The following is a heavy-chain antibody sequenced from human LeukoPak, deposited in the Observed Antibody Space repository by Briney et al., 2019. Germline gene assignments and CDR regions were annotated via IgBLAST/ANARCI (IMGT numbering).Heavy chain of an antibody. CDR1: Y. Sequence: YMHWVRQAPGQGLEWMGIINPSGGSTSYAQKFQGRVTMTRDTSTSTVYMELSSLRSEDTAVYYCARMVYYFDYWGQGTLVTVSS. J-gene: IGHJ4*02. CDR2: INPSGGST. V-gene: IGHV1-46*01. CDR3: ARMVYYFDY. D-gene: IGHD3-10*01.